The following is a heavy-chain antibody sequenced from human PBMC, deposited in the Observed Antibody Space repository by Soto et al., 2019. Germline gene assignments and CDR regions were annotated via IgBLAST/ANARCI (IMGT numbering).Heavy chain of an antibody. CDR1: GYTFTSYD. CDR3: ARGPAGSRTYYFDY. CDR2: MNPNSGNT. D-gene: IGHD1-26*01. V-gene: IGHV1-8*01. J-gene: IGHJ4*02. Sequence: EASVKVSCKASGYTFTSYDINWVRQATGQGLEWMGWMNPNSGNTGYAQKFQGRVTMTRNTSISTAYMELSSLRSEDTAVYYCARGPAGSRTYYFDYWGQGTLVTVSS.